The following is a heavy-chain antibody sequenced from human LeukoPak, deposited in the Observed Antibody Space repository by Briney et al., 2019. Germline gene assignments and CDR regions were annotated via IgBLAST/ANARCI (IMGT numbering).Heavy chain of an antibody. J-gene: IGHJ4*02. CDR3: ARDSEDIVVVPFDY. CDR1: GFTFSIYS. Sequence: GGSLRLSCAASGFTFSIYSMNWVRQAPGKGLEWVSSISSSSSYIYYADSVKGRFTISRDNAKNSLYLQMNSLRAEDTAVYYCARDSEDIVVVPFDYWGQGTLVTVSS. CDR2: ISSSSSYI. V-gene: IGHV3-21*01. D-gene: IGHD2-2*01.